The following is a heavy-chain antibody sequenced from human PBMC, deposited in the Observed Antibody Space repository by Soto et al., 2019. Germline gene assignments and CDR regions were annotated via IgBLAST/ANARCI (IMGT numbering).Heavy chain of an antibody. J-gene: IGHJ4*02. CDR2: INPILSMS. CDR1: GDTFTFYS. CDR3: ASSYGSGYRAFDY. Sequence: QVQLVQSGAEVKKPGSSVRVSCKASGDTFTFYSINWVRQAPGLGLEWMGRINPILSMSNYAQRFQRGVTMTADKSTSTVYMDLSSLRSEDMAMYYCASSYGSGYRAFDYWGQGALVTVSS. V-gene: IGHV1-69*02. D-gene: IGHD3-10*01.